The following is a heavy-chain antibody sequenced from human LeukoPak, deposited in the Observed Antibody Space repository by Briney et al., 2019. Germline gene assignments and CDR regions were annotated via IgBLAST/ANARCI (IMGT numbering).Heavy chain of an antibody. V-gene: IGHV3-48*03. CDR2: ISSSCSAM. D-gene: IGHD3-22*01. J-gene: IGHJ4*02. CDR1: GFLFSSYE. CDR3: ARDWLYFDSSGYFKLFDY. Sequence: PGGSLRLSCAAAGFLFSSYEMNWVRQARGKGLGWVSFISSSCSAMYYADSVKGLFTISRDNARNSLYLQMNSLRAEDTAVYYCARDWLYFDSSGYFKLFDYWGQGTLVTVSS.